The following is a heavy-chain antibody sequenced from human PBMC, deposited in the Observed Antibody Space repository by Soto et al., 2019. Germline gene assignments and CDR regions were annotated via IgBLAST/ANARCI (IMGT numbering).Heavy chain of an antibody. J-gene: IGHJ6*02. CDR2: IWYDGSNK. V-gene: IGHV3-33*01. CDR3: ARDGSSAQYYDFWSGYYGYYYYGMDV. CDR1: GFTFSSYG. D-gene: IGHD3-3*01. Sequence: GGSLRLSCAASGFTFSSYGMHWVRQAPGKGLEWVAVIWYDGSNKYYADSVKGRFTISRDNSKNTLYLQMNSLRAEDTAVYYCARDGSSAQYYDFWSGYYGYYYYGMDVWGQGTTVTVSS.